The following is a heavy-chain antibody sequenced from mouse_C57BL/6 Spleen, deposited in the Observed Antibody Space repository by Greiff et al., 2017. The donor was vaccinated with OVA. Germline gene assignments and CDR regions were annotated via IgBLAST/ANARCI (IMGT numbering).Heavy chain of an antibody. J-gene: IGHJ4*01. CDR1: GYTFTSYW. V-gene: IGHV1-55*01. CDR2: IYPGSGST. D-gene: IGHD4-1*01. CDR3: ARWITGTGLYAMDY. Sequence: VQLQESGAELVKPGASVKMSCKASGYTFTSYWITWVKQRPGQGLEWIGDIYPGSGSTNYNEKFKSKATLTVDTSSSTAYMQLSSLTSEDSAVYYCARWITGTGLYAMDYWGQGTSVTVSS.